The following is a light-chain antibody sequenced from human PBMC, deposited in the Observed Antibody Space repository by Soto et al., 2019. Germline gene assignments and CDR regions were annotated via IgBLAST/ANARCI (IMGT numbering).Light chain of an antibody. V-gene: IGKV1-5*01. CDR3: QQSYRNPRT. CDR2: DAS. CDR1: QSISSW. J-gene: IGKJ1*01. Sequence: DIQMTQSPSTLSASVGDRVTITCRASQSISSWLAWYQQKPGKAPKLLIYDASSLESGVPSRFSGSGSGTEFTLTISSLQPEDFATYYCQQSYRNPRTFGLGTKVDIK.